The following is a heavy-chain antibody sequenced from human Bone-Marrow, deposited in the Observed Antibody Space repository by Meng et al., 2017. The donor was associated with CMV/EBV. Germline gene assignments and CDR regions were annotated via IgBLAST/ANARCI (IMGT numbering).Heavy chain of an antibody. CDR3: AADLGNTFGGVIVTLDH. Sequence: SVKVSCKTSGFTFTSSAVHWVRQTRGQRPEWIGWIVVGSGNTNYAQEFHERVNITRDMSTSTAYMELGSLRFEDKAVYYCAADLGNTFGGVIVTLDHWGQGTLVTVSS. D-gene: IGHD3-16*02. CDR1: GFTFTSSA. CDR2: IVVGSGNT. V-gene: IGHV1-58*01. J-gene: IGHJ4*02.